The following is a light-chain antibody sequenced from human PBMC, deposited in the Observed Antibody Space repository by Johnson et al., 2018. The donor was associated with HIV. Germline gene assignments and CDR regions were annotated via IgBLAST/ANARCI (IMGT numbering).Light chain of an antibody. CDR1: SSNIGRNY. V-gene: IGLV1-51*01. J-gene: IGLJ1*01. Sequence: HSVLTQPPSVSAAPGQKVTISCSGSSSNIGRNYVSWYRQLPGTAPKLLIFDNNKRPSGIPDRFSASKSGTSATLGITGLQTGDEADYYCGTWDSSLSAYVFGTGTKVTVL. CDR3: GTWDSSLSAYV. CDR2: DNN.